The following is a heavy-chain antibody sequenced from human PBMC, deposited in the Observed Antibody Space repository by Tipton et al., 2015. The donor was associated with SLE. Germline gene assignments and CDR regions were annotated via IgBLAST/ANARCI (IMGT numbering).Heavy chain of an antibody. J-gene: IGHJ3*02. D-gene: IGHD6-13*01. CDR1: GGSLSSDY. CDR3: AKRGSWSDAVDS. CDR2: VYGVGST. Sequence: GLVKPSETLSLTCTVSGGSLSSDYWSWIRQSAATGLEWIGRVYGVGSTNYNPSLKSRVTMSLDTSKNQFSLKLSSVTAADTAVYYCAKRGSWSDAVDSWGQETMVSVSS. V-gene: IGHV4-4*07.